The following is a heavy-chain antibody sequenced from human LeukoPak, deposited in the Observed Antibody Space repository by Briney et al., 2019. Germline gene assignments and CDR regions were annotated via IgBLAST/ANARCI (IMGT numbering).Heavy chain of an antibody. V-gene: IGHV3-21*01. J-gene: IGHJ4*02. CDR3: ARGGAMVRGVSLLDY. CDR2: ISSSGSYI. Sequence: GRSLRLSCAASGFTFEDHVMHWVRQAPGKGLEWVSSISSSGSYINYADSVKGRFTISRDNAKNSLYLQMNSLRAEDTAVYYCARGGAMVRGVSLLDYWGQGSLVTVSS. D-gene: IGHD3-10*01. CDR1: GFTFEDHV.